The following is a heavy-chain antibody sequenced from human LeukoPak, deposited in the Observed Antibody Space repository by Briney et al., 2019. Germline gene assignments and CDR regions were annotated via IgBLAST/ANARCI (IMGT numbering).Heavy chain of an antibody. CDR2: VSPVSGGA. Sequence: ASVKVSCKASGYTFTSYGITWMRQAPGQGLEWMGRVSPVSGGAAYAQKFQGRVTMTRDTSITTAYMELSSLRSDDSAIYYCARLSRGAVAGAPAGRNFDYWGQGTLVTVSS. D-gene: IGHD6-13*01. CDR1: GYTFTSYG. CDR3: ARLSRGAVAGAPAGRNFDY. V-gene: IGHV1-2*06. J-gene: IGHJ4*02.